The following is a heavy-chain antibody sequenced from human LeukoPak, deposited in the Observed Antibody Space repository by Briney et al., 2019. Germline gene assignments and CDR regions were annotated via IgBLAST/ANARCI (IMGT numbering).Heavy chain of an antibody. CDR2: IYTSGST. Sequence: SETLSLTCTVSGGSISSYYWSWIRQPPGKGLEWIGYIYTSGSTNYNPSLKSRVTISVDTSKNQFSLKLSSVTAADTAVYYCAGGVGATPYYFDYWGQGTLATVSS. CDR1: GGSISSYY. V-gene: IGHV4-4*09. J-gene: IGHJ4*02. D-gene: IGHD1-26*01. CDR3: AGGVGATPYYFDY.